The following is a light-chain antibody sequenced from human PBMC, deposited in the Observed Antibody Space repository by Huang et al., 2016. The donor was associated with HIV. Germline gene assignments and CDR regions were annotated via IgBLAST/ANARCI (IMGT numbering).Light chain of an antibody. CDR2: GAS. Sequence: EIVLTQSPGTLSLSPRERPTLSCRGRPSVNNNFLAWYQQKPGQAPRLLIYGASSRATGVPDRFSGSGSGTDFTLTISRLEPEDFAVYYCHQYGDSRGTFGQGTKVEIK. CDR1: PSVNNNF. V-gene: IGKV3-20*01. CDR3: HQYGDSRGT. J-gene: IGKJ1*01.